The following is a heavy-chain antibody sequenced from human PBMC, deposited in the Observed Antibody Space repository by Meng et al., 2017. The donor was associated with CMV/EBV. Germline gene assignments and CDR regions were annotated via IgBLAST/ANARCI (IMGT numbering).Heavy chain of an antibody. V-gene: IGHV3-53*01. J-gene: IGHJ4*02. CDR2: IYSGGST. CDR1: GFTVSSNY. CDR3: ARETSSSGGFDY. Sequence: SCAASGFTVSSNYMSWVRQAPGKGLEWVSVIYSGGSTYYADSVKGRFTISRDNSKNTLYLQMNSLRAEDTAVYYCARETSSSGGFDYWGQGTLVTVSS. D-gene: IGHD6-6*01.